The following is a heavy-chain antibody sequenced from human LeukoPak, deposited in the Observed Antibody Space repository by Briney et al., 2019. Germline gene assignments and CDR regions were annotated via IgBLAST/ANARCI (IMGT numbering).Heavy chain of an antibody. CDR3: VRQYNSSWLQFFDY. D-gene: IGHD6-13*01. J-gene: IGHJ4*02. CDR2: IKQDGSAK. Sequence: PGGSLRLSCAASGFTFSTYWMTGVRQAPGKGLEWVANIKQDGSAKYYVDSVKGRFTISRDNAKNSLYLHMNSLRAEDTAVYYCVRQYNSSWLQFFDYWGQGTLVTVSS. CDR1: GFTFSTYW. V-gene: IGHV3-7*04.